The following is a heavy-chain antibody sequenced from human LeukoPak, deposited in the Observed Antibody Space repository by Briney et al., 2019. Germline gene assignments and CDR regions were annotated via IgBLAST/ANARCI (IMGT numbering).Heavy chain of an antibody. V-gene: IGHV3-23*01. J-gene: IGHJ4*02. Sequence: AGGSLRLSCAASGFTFSSYAMSWVRQAPGKGLEWVSAISGSGGSTYYADSVKGRFTISRDNSKNTLYLQMNSLRAEDTAVYYCAKPTGYSYGYYYWGQGTLVTVSS. CDR1: GFTFSSYA. CDR2: ISGSGGST. CDR3: AKPTGYSYGYYY. D-gene: IGHD5-18*01.